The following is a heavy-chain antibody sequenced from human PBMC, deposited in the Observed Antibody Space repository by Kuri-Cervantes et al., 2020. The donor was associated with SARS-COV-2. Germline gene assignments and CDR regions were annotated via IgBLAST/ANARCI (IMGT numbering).Heavy chain of an antibody. CDR3: ATGVPTRLFGEELKNDAFDI. Sequence: ASVKVSCKVSGYTLTELSMHWVRQAPGKGLEWMGGFDPEDGETIYAQKFQDRVTMTEDTSTDTAHMELSSLRSEDTAVYYCATGVPTRLFGEELKNDAFDIWGQGTTVTVSS. D-gene: IGHD3-10*01. J-gene: IGHJ3*02. CDR2: FDPEDGET. CDR1: GYTLTELS. V-gene: IGHV1-24*01.